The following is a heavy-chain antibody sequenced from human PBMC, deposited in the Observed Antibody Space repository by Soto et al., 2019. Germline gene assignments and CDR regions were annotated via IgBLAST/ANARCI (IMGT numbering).Heavy chain of an antibody. CDR2: INHSGST. D-gene: IGHD2-15*01. V-gene: IGHV4-34*01. Sequence: SETLSLTCAVYGGSFSGYYWSWIRQPPGKGLEWIGEINHSGSTNYNPSLKSRVTISVDTSKNQFSLKLSSVTAADTAVYYCARLIVVVVAANRRKDFDPWGQGTLVTVSS. J-gene: IGHJ5*02. CDR1: GGSFSGYY. CDR3: ARLIVVVVAANRRKDFDP.